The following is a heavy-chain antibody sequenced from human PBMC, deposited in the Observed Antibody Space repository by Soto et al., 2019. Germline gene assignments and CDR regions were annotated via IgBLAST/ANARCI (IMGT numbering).Heavy chain of an antibody. CDR1: GSTFTVYY. Sequence: SVTVSCTASGSTFTVYYMHWVRQAPGQGLEWMGWINPNSGGTNYAQKFQGRVTMTRDTSISTAYMELSRLRSDDTAVYYCARDLGGGAAFDSWGQGNMVTVSS. D-gene: IGHD3-16*01. V-gene: IGHV1-2*02. CDR3: ARDLGGGAAFDS. CDR2: INPNSGGT. J-gene: IGHJ3*02.